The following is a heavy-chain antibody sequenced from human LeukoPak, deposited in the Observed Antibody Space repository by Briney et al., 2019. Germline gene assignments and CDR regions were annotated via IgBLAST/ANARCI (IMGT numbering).Heavy chain of an antibody. D-gene: IGHD6-13*01. CDR2: ISSSSSYI. V-gene: IGHV3-21*01. J-gene: IGHJ4*02. CDR1: GFTFSSYS. Sequence: PGGSLRLSCAASGFTFSSYSMNWVRQAPGKGLEWVSSISSSSSYIYYADSVKGRFTISRDNAKNSLYLQMNSLRAEDTAVYYCARGRGRNIAAAGSSFGYWGQGTLVTVSS. CDR3: ARGRGRNIAAAGSSFGY.